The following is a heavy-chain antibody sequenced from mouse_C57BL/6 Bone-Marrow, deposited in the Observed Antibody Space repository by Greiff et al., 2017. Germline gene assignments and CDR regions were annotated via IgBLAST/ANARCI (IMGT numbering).Heavy chain of an antibody. CDR1: GYAFSSSW. D-gene: IGHD2-5*01. V-gene: IGHV1-82*01. CDR3: ARRYSNYEDYAMDY. Sequence: VQGVESRPELVKPGASVKISCKASGYAFSSSWMNWVKQRPGKGLEWIGRIYPGDGDTNYNGKFKGKATLTADKSSSTAYMQLSSLTSEDSAVYFCARRYSNYEDYAMDYWGQGTSVTVSS. J-gene: IGHJ4*01. CDR2: IYPGDGDT.